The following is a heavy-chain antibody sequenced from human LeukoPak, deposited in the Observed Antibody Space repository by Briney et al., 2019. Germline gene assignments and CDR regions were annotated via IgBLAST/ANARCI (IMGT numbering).Heavy chain of an antibody. D-gene: IGHD3-10*01. CDR2: IYTSGST. CDR3: ARERVYGSGSYPSDY. Sequence: SQTLSLTYTVSGGSISSGSYYWSWIRQPAGKGLEWIGRIYTSGSTNYNPSLKSRVTISVDTSKNQFSLKLSSVTAADTAVYYCARERVYGSGSYPSDYWGQGTLVTVSS. CDR1: GGSISSGSYY. J-gene: IGHJ4*02. V-gene: IGHV4-61*02.